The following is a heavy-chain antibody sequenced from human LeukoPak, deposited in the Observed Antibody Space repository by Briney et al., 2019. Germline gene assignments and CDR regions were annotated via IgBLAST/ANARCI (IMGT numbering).Heavy chain of an antibody. Sequence: GGSLRLSCAASGFTFNKYGMSWVRQVPGKGLQWVSAISGDGKDRDYPDSVKGRFTISRDNSKNTLYLQMDSLRAGDTAVYYCAKDYAVGSIDYWGQGTLVTVSS. CDR3: AKDYAVGSIDY. J-gene: IGHJ4*02. D-gene: IGHD3-16*01. CDR1: GFTFNKYG. V-gene: IGHV3-23*01. CDR2: ISGDGKDR.